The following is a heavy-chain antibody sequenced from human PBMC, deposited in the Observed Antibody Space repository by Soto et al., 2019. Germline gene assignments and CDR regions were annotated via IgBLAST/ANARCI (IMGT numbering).Heavy chain of an antibody. V-gene: IGHV4-31*03. J-gene: IGHJ4*02. CDR1: GGSISSGGYY. D-gene: IGHD3-10*01. CDR3: AGGYGSGSYSASYVY. CDR2: IYYSGNT. Sequence: PSETLSLTCTVSGGSISSGGYYWSWIRQHPGKGLEWIGYIYYSGNTYYNPSLKSRVTISVDTSKNQFSLKLSSVNAADTALYYCAGGYGSGSYSASYVYWGQGTLVTVSS.